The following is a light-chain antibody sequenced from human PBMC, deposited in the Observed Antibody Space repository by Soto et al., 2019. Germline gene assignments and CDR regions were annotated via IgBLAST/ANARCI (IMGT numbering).Light chain of an antibody. Sequence: EIVLTQSPATLSLSPGERATLSCRASQSVRDRYLAWYQQKPGQAPRLLIYGASTRATGIPARFSGSGSGTEFTLTISSLQSEDFAVYYCQQYNNWPPITFGQGTRLEI. CDR3: QQYNNWPPIT. V-gene: IGKV3-15*01. CDR2: GAS. CDR1: QSVRDRY. J-gene: IGKJ5*01.